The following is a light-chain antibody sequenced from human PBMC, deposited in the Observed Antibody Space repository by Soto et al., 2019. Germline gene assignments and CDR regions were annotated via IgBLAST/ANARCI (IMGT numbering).Light chain of an antibody. Sequence: DIVMTQSPDSLAVSLGESATINCKSSQSVLYSSNNKNHLAWYQQKPGQPPKLLIYWASTLESGVPDRFSGSGSETDFTLTISRLQAEDVAVYYWYQYFRTPLTFGGGTKVEIK. V-gene: IGKV4-1*01. J-gene: IGKJ4*01. CDR3: YQYFRTPLT. CDR1: QSVLYSSNNKNH. CDR2: WAS.